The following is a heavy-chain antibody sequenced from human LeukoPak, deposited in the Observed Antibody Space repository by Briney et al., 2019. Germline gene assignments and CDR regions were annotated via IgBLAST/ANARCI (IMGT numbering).Heavy chain of an antibody. D-gene: IGHD6-6*01. Sequence: SVKVSCKASGFTFPSSGVQWVRQARGQRLEWIGWIVVGSGNTNYAQKFQERVTITRDMSTSTAYMELSSLRSEDTAVYYCAAVGWEYSSSPPPMDVWGQGTTVTVSS. J-gene: IGHJ6*02. CDR1: GFTFPSSG. CDR2: IVVGSGNT. V-gene: IGHV1-58*01. CDR3: AAVGWEYSSSPPPMDV.